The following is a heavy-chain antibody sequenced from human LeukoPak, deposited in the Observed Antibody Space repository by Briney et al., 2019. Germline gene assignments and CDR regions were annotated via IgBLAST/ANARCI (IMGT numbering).Heavy chain of an antibody. CDR1: GGSISSSSYY. D-gene: IGHD2-15*01. CDR2: INHSGST. Sequence: PSETLSLTCTVSGGSISSSSYYWGWIRQPPGKGLEWIGEINHSGSTNYNPSLKSRVTISVDTSKNQFSLKLSSVTAADTAVYYCARGPRGSAIAVSTFSNFDYWGQGTLVTVSS. V-gene: IGHV4-39*07. CDR3: ARGPRGSAIAVSTFSNFDY. J-gene: IGHJ4*02.